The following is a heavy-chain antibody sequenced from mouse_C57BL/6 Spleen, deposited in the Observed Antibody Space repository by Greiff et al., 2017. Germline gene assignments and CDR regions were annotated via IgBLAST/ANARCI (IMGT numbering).Heavy chain of an antibody. CDR3: ARSLYYGSSSYAMDY. CDR2: IYPGDGDT. D-gene: IGHD1-1*01. Sequence: VQLQQSGPELVKPGASVKISCKASGYAFSSSWMNWVKQRPGKGLEWIGRIYPGDGDTNYNGKFKGKATLTADKSSSTAYRQLSSLTSEDSAVYFCARSLYYGSSSYAMDYWGQGTSVTVSS. CDR1: GYAFSSSW. J-gene: IGHJ4*01. V-gene: IGHV1-82*01.